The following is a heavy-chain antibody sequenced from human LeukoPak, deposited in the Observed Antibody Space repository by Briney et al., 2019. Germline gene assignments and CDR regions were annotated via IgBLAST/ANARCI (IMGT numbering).Heavy chain of an antibody. CDR1: GGSISSSNW. J-gene: IGHJ4*02. CDR2: IYHSGST. D-gene: IGHD6-13*01. CDR3: ARERAFGIAAAAHFDY. Sequence: SETLSLTCAVSGGSISSSNWWSWVRQPPGKGLEWIGEIYHSGSTNYNPSLKSRVTISVDKSKNQFSLKLSSVTAADTAVYYCARERAFGIAAAAHFDYWGQGTLVTVSS. V-gene: IGHV4-4*02.